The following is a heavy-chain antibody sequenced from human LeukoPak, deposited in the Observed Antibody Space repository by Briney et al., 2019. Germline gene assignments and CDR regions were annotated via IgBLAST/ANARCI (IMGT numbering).Heavy chain of an antibody. CDR3: ARGKGYPQVNYNY. D-gene: IGHD1-7*01. Sequence: GGSLRLSCAASGFAVSSNYMSWVRQAPGKGLEWLSVIYSGGSTDYADSVKGQFTISRDNSKNTLYLQMNSLRGEDTGVYYCARGKGYPQVNYNYWGQGTLVTVSS. J-gene: IGHJ4*02. V-gene: IGHV3-66*02. CDR2: IYSGGST. CDR1: GFAVSSNY.